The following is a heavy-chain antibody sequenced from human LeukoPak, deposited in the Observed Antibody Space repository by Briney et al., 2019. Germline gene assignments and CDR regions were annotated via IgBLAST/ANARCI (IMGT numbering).Heavy chain of an antibody. Sequence: SETLSLTCAVYGGSLSGYYWSWIRQPPGKGLEWIGEINHSGSTNYNPSLKSRVTISVDTSKNQFSLKLSSVTAADTAVYYCARVRGRYSSSSEFDYWGQGTLVTVSS. CDR1: GGSLSGYY. CDR2: INHSGST. J-gene: IGHJ4*02. CDR3: ARVRGRYSSSSEFDY. D-gene: IGHD6-6*01. V-gene: IGHV4-34*01.